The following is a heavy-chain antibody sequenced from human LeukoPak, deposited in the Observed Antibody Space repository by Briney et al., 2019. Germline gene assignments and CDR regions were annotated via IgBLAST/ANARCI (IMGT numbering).Heavy chain of an antibody. D-gene: IGHD6-6*01. Sequence: GGSLRLSCAASGFTFSSYAMSWVRQAPGKGLEWVSAISGSGGSTYYADSVKGRFTISRDNSKNTLYLQMNSLRAEDTAVYYCAKSLGIAARRENYFDYWGQGTLVTVSS. CDR1: GFTFSSYA. V-gene: IGHV3-23*01. CDR2: ISGSGGST. CDR3: AKSLGIAARRENYFDY. J-gene: IGHJ4*02.